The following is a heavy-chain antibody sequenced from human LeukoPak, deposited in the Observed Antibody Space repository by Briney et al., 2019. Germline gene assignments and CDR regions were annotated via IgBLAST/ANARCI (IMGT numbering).Heavy chain of an antibody. CDR1: GYSFTSYW. CDR2: IHPSDSYT. Sequence: GESLKISCKGSGYSFTSYWISWVRLMPGKCLEWMGRIHPSDSYTNYSASFQGHVTISTAKSISTAYLQWSSLKASDTTMYYCARQVDLVRGVIIRSGWFDPWGQGTLVTVSS. CDR3: ARQVDLVRGVIIRSGWFDP. V-gene: IGHV5-10-1*01. D-gene: IGHD3-10*01. J-gene: IGHJ5*02.